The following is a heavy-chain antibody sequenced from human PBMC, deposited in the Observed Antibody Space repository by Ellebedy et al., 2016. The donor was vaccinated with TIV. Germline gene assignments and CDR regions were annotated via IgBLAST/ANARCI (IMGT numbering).Heavy chain of an antibody. CDR2: ISWNSAGT. J-gene: IGHJ3*01. Sequence: GGSLRLXXAASGFAFGDYAMHWVRQPPGKGLEWVSGISWNSAGTLYADPAGDRLTIFRDNDKKSLYLQIDNLRPEDTALYFCAKDTASAVSRPKDAYDVWGQGTMVTVSS. V-gene: IGHV3-9*01. CDR1: GFAFGDYA. CDR3: AKDTASAVSRPKDAYDV.